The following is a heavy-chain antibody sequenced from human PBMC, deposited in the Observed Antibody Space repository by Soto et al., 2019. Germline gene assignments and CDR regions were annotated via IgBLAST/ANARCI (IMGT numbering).Heavy chain of an antibody. D-gene: IGHD2-8*01. J-gene: IGHJ6*02. Sequence: QGQLVQSGGEVTKPGASVKVSCNSSGYTFTSYGISWVRQAPGQGLEWRGGISPYSGHTKESQKVQGTFTLTTETSTGTAYMELTSLASADTAVYYCARDRCTTAKCYTHHLDVWGQGTTVIVSS. CDR2: ISPYSGHT. CDR3: ARDRCTTAKCYTHHLDV. CDR1: GYTFTSYG. V-gene: IGHV1-18*04.